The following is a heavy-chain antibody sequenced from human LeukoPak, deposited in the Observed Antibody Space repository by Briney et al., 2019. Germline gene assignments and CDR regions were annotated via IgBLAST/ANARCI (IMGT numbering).Heavy chain of an antibody. CDR1: GLTVSSNF. V-gene: IGHV3-53*01. D-gene: IGHD5-12*01. J-gene: IGHJ4*02. Sequence: GGSLRLSCAASGLTVSSNFMSWVRQAPGKGLEWVSVIYTGGSTYYADSVKGRFTISRDNSKNTLYLQMNSLRAEDTAVYYCAKSLYELVAGLDYWGQGILVTVSS. CDR3: AKSLYELVAGLDY. CDR2: IYTGGST.